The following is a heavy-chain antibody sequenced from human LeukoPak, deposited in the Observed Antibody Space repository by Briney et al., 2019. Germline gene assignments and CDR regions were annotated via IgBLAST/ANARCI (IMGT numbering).Heavy chain of an antibody. V-gene: IGHV4-4*02. Sequence: SGTLSLTCTVSGDSISGTTNWWSWVRQPPGKGLEWIGEIYHTGGTNYNPSLKSRITISVDKSQNQFSLKVNSLTAADTAVYYCARGPYDILTGYSNWGQGTLVTVSS. CDR2: IYHTGGT. J-gene: IGHJ4*02. D-gene: IGHD3-9*01. CDR3: ARGPYDILTGYSN. CDR1: GDSISGTTNW.